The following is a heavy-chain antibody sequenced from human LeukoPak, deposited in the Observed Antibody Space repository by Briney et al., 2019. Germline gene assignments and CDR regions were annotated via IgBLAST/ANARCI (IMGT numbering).Heavy chain of an antibody. V-gene: IGHV3-23*01. CDR2: ISSSGPIT. J-gene: IGHJ4*02. D-gene: IGHD6-13*01. CDR3: ATPMIAAAGPGAELSFDY. Sequence: GGSLRLSCAASGFIFSDYYINWVRQAPGRGREWLAYISSSGPITYYADSVKGRFTISRDTSQNTLYLQMNSLRAEDTAVYYCATPMIAAAGPGAELSFDYWGQGTLVTVS. CDR1: GFIFSDYY.